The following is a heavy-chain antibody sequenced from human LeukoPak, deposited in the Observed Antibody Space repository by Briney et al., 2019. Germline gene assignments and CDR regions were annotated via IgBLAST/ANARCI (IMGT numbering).Heavy chain of an antibody. CDR1: GGTFTSYA. J-gene: IGHJ4*02. D-gene: IGHD3-22*01. Sequence: SVKVSCKASGGTFTSYAISWVRQAPGQGLEWMGGIIPIFGTAKYAQKFQGRVTITTDESTSTAYMELSSLRSEDTAVYYCARGPSGYDSSGYYHDYWGQGTLVTVSS. CDR2: IIPIFGTA. V-gene: IGHV1-69*05. CDR3: ARGPSGYDSSGYYHDY.